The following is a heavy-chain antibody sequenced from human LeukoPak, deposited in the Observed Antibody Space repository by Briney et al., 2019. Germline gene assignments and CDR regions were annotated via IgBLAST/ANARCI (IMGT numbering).Heavy chain of an antibody. Sequence: PGGSLRLSCAASGFTFSSYAMSWVRQAPGKGLEWVSAISGSGGSTYYADSVKGRFTISRDNSKNTLYLQMNSLRAEDTAVYYCAKDPAARSYYYYYYMDVWGKGTTVTVSS. V-gene: IGHV3-23*01. CDR3: AKDPAARSYYYYYYMDV. CDR2: ISGSGGST. CDR1: GFTFSSYA. J-gene: IGHJ6*03. D-gene: IGHD6-6*01.